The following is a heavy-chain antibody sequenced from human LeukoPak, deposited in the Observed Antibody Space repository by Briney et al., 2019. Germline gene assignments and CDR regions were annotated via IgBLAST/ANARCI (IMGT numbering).Heavy chain of an antibody. V-gene: IGHV3-21*01. CDR1: GFTFSSYS. CDR2: ISSSSSYI. D-gene: IGHD5-24*01. J-gene: IGHJ5*02. Sequence: GGSLRLSCAASGFTFSSYSMNWVRQAPGKGLEWVSSISSSSSYIYYADSVKGRFTISRDNAKNSLYLQMNSLRAEDTAVHYCARDADGYNSNWFDPWGQGTLVTVSS. CDR3: ARDADGYNSNWFDP.